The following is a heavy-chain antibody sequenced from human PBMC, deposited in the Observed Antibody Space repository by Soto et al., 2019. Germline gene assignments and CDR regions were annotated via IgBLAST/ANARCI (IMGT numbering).Heavy chain of an antibody. V-gene: IGHV1-18*04. Sequence: ASVKVSCKASGYTFTTYGISWVRQAPGQGLEWMGWISAYNGNTTYAQKLQGRVTMTTGTSTSTAYMELRSLRSDDTAVYYCARDSDGGYDYGMDVWGQGTTVTVSS. CDR3: ARDSDGGYDYGMDV. CDR1: GYTFTTYG. D-gene: IGHD4-17*01. CDR2: ISAYNGNT. J-gene: IGHJ6*02.